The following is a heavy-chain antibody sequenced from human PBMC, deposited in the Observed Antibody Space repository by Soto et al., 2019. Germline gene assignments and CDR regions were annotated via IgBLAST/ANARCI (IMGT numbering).Heavy chain of an antibody. V-gene: IGHV1-69*12. D-gene: IGHD2-8*01. J-gene: IGHJ3*02. Sequence: QVQLVQSGAEVKKPGSSVKVSCKASGGTFSSYAISWVRQAPGQGLEWMGGIIPIFGTANYAQKFQGRVTITADESTSTAYIELSSLRSHNTGVYYCARPDMVLIVYDTHASPAAFDICGQGKMVPVSS. CDR2: IIPIFGTA. CDR3: ARPDMVLIVYDTHASPAAFDI. CDR1: GGTFSSYA.